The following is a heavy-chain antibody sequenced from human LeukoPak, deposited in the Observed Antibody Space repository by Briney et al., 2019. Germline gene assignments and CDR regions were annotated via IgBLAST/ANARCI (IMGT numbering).Heavy chain of an antibody. CDR1: GYTFTGYY. CDR2: IDPNSGGT. CDR3: ARDREWELRGYFDY. J-gene: IGHJ4*02. Sequence: GASVKVSCKASGYTFTGYYMHWVRQAPGQGLEWMGWIDPNSGGTNYAQKFQGRVTMTRDTSISTAYMELSRLRSDDTAVYYCARDREWELRGYFDYWGQGTLVTVSS. V-gene: IGHV1-2*02. D-gene: IGHD1-26*01.